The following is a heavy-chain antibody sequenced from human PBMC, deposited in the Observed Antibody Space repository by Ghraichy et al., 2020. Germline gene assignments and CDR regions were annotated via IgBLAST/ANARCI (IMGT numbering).Heavy chain of an antibody. CDR3: ARDQEWRAISSGFDP. CDR1: GDSLNNYY. Sequence: SETLSLTCTVSGDSLNNYYWSWIRQPPGKGLEWIGSIYHNGRTKYNPSLKSRVTMSVDTSKNQFSLSLTSVTAADTAVSYCARDQEWRAISSGFDPWGQGTLVSVSP. D-gene: IGHD3-3*01. CDR2: IYHNGRT. V-gene: IGHV4-59*01. J-gene: IGHJ5*02.